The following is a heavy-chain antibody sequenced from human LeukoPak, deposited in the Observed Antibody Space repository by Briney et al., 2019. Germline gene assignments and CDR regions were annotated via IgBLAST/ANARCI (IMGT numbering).Heavy chain of an antibody. J-gene: IGHJ4*02. D-gene: IGHD3-10*01. CDR3: ASPDYGSGSYSY. CDR1: GGSISSSGYY. Sequence: MASETLSLTCTVSGGSISSSGYYWGWIRQPPGKGLEWIGSIYYSGSTYYNPSLKSRVTISVDTSKNQFSLKLSSVTAADTAVYYCASPDYGSGSYSYWGQGTLVIVSS. CDR2: IYYSGST. V-gene: IGHV4-39*01.